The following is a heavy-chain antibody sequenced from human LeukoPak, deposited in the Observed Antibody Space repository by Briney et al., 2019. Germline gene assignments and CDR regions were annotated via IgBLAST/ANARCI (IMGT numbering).Heavy chain of an antibody. CDR3: ARGYMVRGVIIPF. D-gene: IGHD3-10*01. V-gene: IGHV3-7*01. CDR1: GFTFSRYW. Sequence: GGPLRLSCAASGFTFSRYWMSWVRQAPGKGLDWVANIKQDGSEKYYVDSVKGRFTISRDNAKNSLYLQMNSLRAEDTAVYYCARGYMVRGVIIPFWGQGTLVTVSS. CDR2: IKQDGSEK. J-gene: IGHJ4*02.